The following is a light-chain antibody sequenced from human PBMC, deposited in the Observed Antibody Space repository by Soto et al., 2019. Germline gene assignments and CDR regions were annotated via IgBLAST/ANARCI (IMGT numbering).Light chain of an antibody. CDR3: QHFRA. V-gene: IGKV3-20*01. CDR1: QSVSSSY. CDR2: GAS. Sequence: ELVLTQSPGTLSLTPGERATLSCRASQSVSSSYVAWCQQKRGQAPRLLMYGASSRATGIPDRFSGSGSGTDFTLTISRLEPEDFVLYYCQHFRAFGQGTRLEIK. J-gene: IGKJ5*01.